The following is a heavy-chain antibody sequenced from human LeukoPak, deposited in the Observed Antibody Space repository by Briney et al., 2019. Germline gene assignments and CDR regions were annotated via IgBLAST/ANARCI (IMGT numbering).Heavy chain of an antibody. CDR3: ARDPYNNADFDY. D-gene: IGHD4-11*01. CDR1: GFIFSSYT. CDR2: VTSSSSYI. J-gene: IGHJ4*02. Sequence: PGGSLRLSCAASGFIFSSYTMNWVRQAPGKGLEWVSSVTSSSSYIYYADSVKGRFTISRDNAKQSLYLQMNSLRAEDTAVYYCARDPYNNADFDYWGQGTLVTVSS. V-gene: IGHV3-21*01.